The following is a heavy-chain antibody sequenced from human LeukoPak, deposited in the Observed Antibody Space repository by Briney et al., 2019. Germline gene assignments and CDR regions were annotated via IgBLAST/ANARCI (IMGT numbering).Heavy chain of an antibody. CDR1: GFTFSSYS. CDR2: ISSSSSYI. CDR3: AKVRVVRGAYDAFDI. Sequence: PGRSLRLSCAASGFTFSSYSMNWVRQAPGKGLEWVSSISSSSSYIYYADSVSGRFTISRDNAKNSLYLQMNSLRAEDTDVYYCAKVRVVRGAYDAFDIWGQGTMVTVSS. V-gene: IGHV3-21*04. D-gene: IGHD3-10*01. J-gene: IGHJ3*02.